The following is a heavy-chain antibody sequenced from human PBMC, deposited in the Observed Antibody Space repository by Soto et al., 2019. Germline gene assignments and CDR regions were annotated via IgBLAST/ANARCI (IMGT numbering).Heavy chain of an antibody. CDR3: ARDSAGEAANYYYDMDV. J-gene: IGHJ6*02. CDR2: ISSSSGTI. V-gene: IGHV3-48*02. D-gene: IGHD6-25*01. Sequence: PGGSLRLSCAASGFTFSYYSMNWVRQAPGKGLQWVSYISSSSGTIYYADSVKGRFTIPRDDAKNSLYLQMNSLRDEDTAVYYCARDSAGEAANYYYDMDVWGQGTTVTVSS. CDR1: GFTFSYYS.